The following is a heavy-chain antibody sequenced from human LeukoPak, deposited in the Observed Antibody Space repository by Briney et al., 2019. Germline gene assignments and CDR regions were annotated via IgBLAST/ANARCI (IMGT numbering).Heavy chain of an antibody. J-gene: IGHJ5*02. CDR2: ITSDGTDT. CDR3: ARDLGTATPLDP. Sequence: GGSLRLSCAASGFPFSNYWMHWVRQAPGKGPVWVSRITSDGTDTGYAASVKGRFTMSRDNAKNTVYLQMNSLSAEDTGVYYCARDLGTATPLDPWGQGTLVSVSS. V-gene: IGHV3-74*01. CDR1: GFPFSNYW. D-gene: IGHD1-1*01.